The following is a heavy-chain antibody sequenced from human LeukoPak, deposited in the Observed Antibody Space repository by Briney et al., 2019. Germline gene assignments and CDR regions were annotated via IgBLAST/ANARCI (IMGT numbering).Heavy chain of an antibody. Sequence: GGSLRLSCAASGFTFSSYAMSWVRQAPGKGLEWVSGISGGGGSTYYADSVKGRFTISRDNSKNTLYLQINSLRAEDTAVYYWAKDRRQGLPQTDCWGQGTLVTVSS. J-gene: IGHJ4*02. V-gene: IGHV3-23*01. CDR1: GFTFSSYA. D-gene: IGHD6-19*01. CDR2: ISGGGGST. CDR3: AKDRRQGLPQTDC.